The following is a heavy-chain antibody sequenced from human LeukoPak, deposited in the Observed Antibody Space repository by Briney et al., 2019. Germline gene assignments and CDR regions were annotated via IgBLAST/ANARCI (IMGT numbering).Heavy chain of an antibody. CDR2: ISGSGGGT. V-gene: IGHV3-23*01. J-gene: IGHJ5*02. Sequence: GGSLRLSCEASGDSEFTFSVYAISWVRQAPGKGLEWVSAISGSGGGTYYADSAKGRFTISRDNSKNTLYLQMNSLRVEDTAVYYCARGILVVTGTPRRWFDPWGQGTLVTVSS. CDR1: GDSEFTFSVYA. D-gene: IGHD2-21*02. CDR3: ARGILVVTGTPRRWFDP.